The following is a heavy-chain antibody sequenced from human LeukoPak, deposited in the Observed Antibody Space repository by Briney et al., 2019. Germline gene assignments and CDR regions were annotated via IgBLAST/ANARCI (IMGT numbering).Heavy chain of an antibody. Sequence: GESLKISCQTSGFIFTDNWIAWVRQMPGKGLEWLGFIYPGKSDIRYSPSFQGLVTISADTSISTAYLQWNSLEASDTALYYCARQGPSYHSAYPHWGQGTLITVSS. D-gene: IGHD1-26*01. J-gene: IGHJ4*02. CDR2: IYPGKSDI. V-gene: IGHV5-51*01. CDR3: ARQGPSYHSAYPH. CDR1: GFIFTDNW.